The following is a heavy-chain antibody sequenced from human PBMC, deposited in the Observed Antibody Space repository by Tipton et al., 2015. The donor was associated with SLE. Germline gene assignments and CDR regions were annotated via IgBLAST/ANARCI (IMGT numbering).Heavy chain of an antibody. V-gene: IGHV4-59*08. CDR3: ARSYDFWSGYWPFDY. J-gene: IGHJ4*02. CDR2: IYYSGST. Sequence: TLSLTCTVSGGSISGHYWSWIRQPPGKGLDYIGYIYYSGSTKYYNPSLKSRVAISVDTSKNQFSLKLSSVTAADTAVYYCARSYDFWSGYWPFDYWGQGTLVSVSS. D-gene: IGHD3-3*01. CDR1: GGSISGHY.